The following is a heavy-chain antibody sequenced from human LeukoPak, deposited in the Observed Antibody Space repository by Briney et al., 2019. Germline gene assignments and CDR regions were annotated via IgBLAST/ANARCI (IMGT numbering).Heavy chain of an antibody. J-gene: IGHJ4*02. D-gene: IGHD3-22*01. CDR1: GFNFSDYA. CDR2: ISGSGASR. CDR3: AKVKITMIVVVVTTNGFFDY. V-gene: IGHV3-23*01. Sequence: GGSLRLSCAASGFNFSDYAMSWVRQAPGKGPEWVSGISGSGASRYYEDSVKGRFTISRDNAKNTLYLQMNSLSAEDTAVYYCAKVKITMIVVVVTTNGFFDYWGQGTLVTVSS.